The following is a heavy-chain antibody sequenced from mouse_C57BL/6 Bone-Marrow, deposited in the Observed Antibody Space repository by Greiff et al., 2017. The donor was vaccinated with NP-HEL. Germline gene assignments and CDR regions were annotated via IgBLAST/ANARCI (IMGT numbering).Heavy chain of an antibody. D-gene: IGHD1-1*01. J-gene: IGHJ1*03. V-gene: IGHV2-5*01. Sequence: VQLVESGPGLVQPSQSLSITCTVSGFSLTSYGVHWVRQSPGQGLEWLGVIWRGGSTDYNAAFMSRLSITKYNSKSQVFFKMNSLQADGTAIYYCATNGPLLLPDVWGTGTTVTVSS. CDR3: ATNGPLLLPDV. CDR2: IWRGGST. CDR1: GFSLTSYG.